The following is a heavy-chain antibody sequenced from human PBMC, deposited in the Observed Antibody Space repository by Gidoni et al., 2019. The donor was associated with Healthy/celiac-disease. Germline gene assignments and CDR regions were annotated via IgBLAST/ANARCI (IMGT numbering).Heavy chain of an antibody. CDR2: IVVGSGNT. J-gene: IGHJ6*03. Sequence: QMQLVQSGPEVKKPGTSVKVSCKASGFTFTSSAVQWVRQARGQRLEWIGWIVVGSGNTNYAQKFQERVTITRDMSTSTAYMELSSLRSEDTAVYYCAADPDTAMVTGYYYMDVWGKGTTVTVSS. CDR3: AADPDTAMVTGYYYMDV. CDR1: GFTFTSSA. D-gene: IGHD5-18*01. V-gene: IGHV1-58*01.